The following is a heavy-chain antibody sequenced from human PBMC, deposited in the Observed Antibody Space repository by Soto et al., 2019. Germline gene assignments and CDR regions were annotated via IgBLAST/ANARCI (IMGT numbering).Heavy chain of an antibody. D-gene: IGHD3-16*01. J-gene: IGHJ4*02. CDR3: ATRPNNVYYYVGVFDF. V-gene: IGHV3-7*01. Sequence: EVQLVEFGGGLVQPGGSLRLSCSASGLAFSTHWMTWVRQAPGKGLEWVANINQDGTEKYYVDSVKGRFTISRDNAKNSLYLQMNSLTAEDTALYYCATRPNNVYYYVGVFDFWGQGALVTVSS. CDR2: INQDGTEK. CDR1: GLAFSTHW.